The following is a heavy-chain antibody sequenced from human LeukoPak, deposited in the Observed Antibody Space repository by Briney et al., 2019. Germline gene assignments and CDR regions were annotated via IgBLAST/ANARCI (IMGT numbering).Heavy chain of an antibody. J-gene: IGHJ4*02. CDR2: IGGSGGST. CDR3: AGDTVPGDYVDYYFDY. V-gene: IGHV3-23*01. CDR1: GFSFSSYT. D-gene: IGHD4-17*01. Sequence: GGSLRLSCAASGFSFSSYTMSWVRQAPGEGLEWVSAIGGSGGSTYYADSVRGRFTISRDNFKNTLYLQMNSLRAEDTAVYYCAGDTVPGDYVDYYFDYWGQGALVTVSS.